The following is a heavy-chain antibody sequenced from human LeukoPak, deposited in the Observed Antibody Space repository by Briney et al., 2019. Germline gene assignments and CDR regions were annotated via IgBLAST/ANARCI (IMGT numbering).Heavy chain of an antibody. V-gene: IGHV3-23*01. Sequence: PGGSLRLSCAASGFTFSSYAMSWVRQAPGKGLEWVSGISGGGGTTYYADSVKGRFTISRDNSKNTLYLQMNSLRAEDTAVYYCAKDYPLYCTSTSCPEDFFDYWGQGTLVTVSS. CDR2: ISGGGGTT. D-gene: IGHD2-2*01. CDR1: GFTFSSYA. CDR3: AKDYPLYCTSTSCPEDFFDY. J-gene: IGHJ4*02.